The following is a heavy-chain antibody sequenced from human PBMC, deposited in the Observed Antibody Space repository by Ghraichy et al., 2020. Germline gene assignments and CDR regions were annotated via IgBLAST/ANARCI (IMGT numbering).Heavy chain of an antibody. Sequence: GSLRLSCEASRFSFKNFWMSWVRQAPGKGLEWVANINNDGKETYYVESVEGRFTISRDNAKNSLYLQMNSLRVDDAAVYYCARAGTAGSVDYWGQGTPVIVSS. CDR2: INNDGKET. V-gene: IGHV3-7*03. CDR3: ARAGTAGSVDY. J-gene: IGHJ4*02. D-gene: IGHD3-10*01. CDR1: RFSFKNFW.